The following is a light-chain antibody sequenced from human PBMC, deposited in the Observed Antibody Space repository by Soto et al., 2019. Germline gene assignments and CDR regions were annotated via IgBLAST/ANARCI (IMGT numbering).Light chain of an antibody. Sequence: EIVLSQSPGTLSLSPGERATLSCRASQSVSSNYLAWYQQKPGQAPRPLIYGASSRATGIPDRFSGSRAGTDLTLTISRLEPEDFAVYYGQQYDSSPWTFGQGTKVEIK. CDR1: QSVSSNY. CDR2: GAS. J-gene: IGKJ1*01. V-gene: IGKV3-20*01. CDR3: QQYDSSPWT.